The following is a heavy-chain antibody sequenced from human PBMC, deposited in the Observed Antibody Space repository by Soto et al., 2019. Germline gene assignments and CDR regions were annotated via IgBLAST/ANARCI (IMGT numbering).Heavy chain of an antibody. D-gene: IGHD3-16*01. J-gene: IGHJ3*02. V-gene: IGHV3-30*03. CDR3: VREGAETLAFAI. CDR1: GFSFSSYA. Sequence: QVQVVESGGGVVQPGRSLRLSCAASGFSFSSYAMYWVRQAPGKGLEWVAAISSDGRNKYYADSVKGRFTISRDNSKNTLYLQMSTLRAEDTSLYYCVREGAETLAFAIWGQGTMVTVSS. CDR2: ISSDGRNK.